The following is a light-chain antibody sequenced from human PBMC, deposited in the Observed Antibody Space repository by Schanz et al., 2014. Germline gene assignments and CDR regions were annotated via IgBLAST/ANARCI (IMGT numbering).Light chain of an antibody. J-gene: IGLJ2*01. CDR1: SADVGGHQF. CDR3: SSHTSSSFPYVV. Sequence: QSALTQPASVSGSPGQSVTISCTRTSADVGGHQFVSWYQQLPGRAPKLIIYQVTKRPSGVPDRFSGSKSGNTATLTISGLQPEDEADYYCSSHTSSSFPYVVFGGGTKLTVL. V-gene: IGLV2-14*01. CDR2: QVT.